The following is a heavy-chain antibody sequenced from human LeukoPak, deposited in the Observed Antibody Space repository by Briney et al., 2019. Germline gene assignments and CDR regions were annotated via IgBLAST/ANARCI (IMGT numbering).Heavy chain of an antibody. D-gene: IGHD5-18*01. Sequence: GGSLRLSCAASGFTFSSYGMHWVRQAPGKGLEWVAFIRYDGSNKYYADSVKGRFTISRDNSKNTLYLQMNGLRAEDTAVYYCAKAFLIRGRVQLWPFDYWGQGTPVTVSS. CDR3: AKAFLIRGRVQLWPFDY. J-gene: IGHJ4*02. CDR1: GFTFSSYG. CDR2: IRYDGSNK. V-gene: IGHV3-30*02.